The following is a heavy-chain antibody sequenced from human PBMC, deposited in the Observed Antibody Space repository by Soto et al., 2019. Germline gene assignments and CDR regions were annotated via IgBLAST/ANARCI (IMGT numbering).Heavy chain of an antibody. Sequence: QVQLVQSGAEVKEPGASVRLSCKASGYTFTDSYIHWVRQAPGQGLEWMGVINPVGGSTTYIQTFQGRVTLTRDMSTTTVHMCLSALRSDDTATYYCARDEGAAMGFQYWGQGTPVNVFS. CDR3: ARDEGAAMGFQY. CDR1: GYTFTDSY. V-gene: IGHV1-46*01. J-gene: IGHJ4*02. CDR2: INPVGGST. D-gene: IGHD5-18*01.